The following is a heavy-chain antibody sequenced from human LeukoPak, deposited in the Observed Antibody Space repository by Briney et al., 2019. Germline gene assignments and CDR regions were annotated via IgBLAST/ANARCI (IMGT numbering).Heavy chain of an antibody. Sequence: SETLSLTCTVSGDSVSSSSYYWGWIRQPPGKGLEWIGSIYYSGTTSYNPSLKSRVTISVDTSKNQFSLMLTSVTASDTAVYFCGGAATGTVGWFDPWGQGTLVTVSS. CDR1: GDSVSSSSYY. CDR3: GGAATGTVGWFDP. J-gene: IGHJ5*02. V-gene: IGHV4-39*01. CDR2: IYYSGTT. D-gene: IGHD6-13*01.